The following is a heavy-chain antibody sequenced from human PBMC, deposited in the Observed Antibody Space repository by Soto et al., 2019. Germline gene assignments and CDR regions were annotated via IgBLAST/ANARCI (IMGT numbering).Heavy chain of an antibody. CDR2: ISAYNGNT. CDR1: GYTFTSYG. J-gene: IGHJ6*02. CDR3: ARDRCSSTRCYRQYYYYGMDV. Sequence: ASVKVSCKASGYTFTSYGISWVRQAPGQGLEWMGWISAYNGNTNYAQKLQGRVIMTTDTSTSTAYMELRSLRSDDTAVYYCARDRCSSTRCYRQYYYYGMDVWGQGTTVTVS. D-gene: IGHD2-2*02. V-gene: IGHV1-18*04.